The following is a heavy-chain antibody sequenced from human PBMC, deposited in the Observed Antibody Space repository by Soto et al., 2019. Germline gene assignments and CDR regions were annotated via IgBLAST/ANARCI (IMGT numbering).Heavy chain of an antibody. Sequence: GGSLRLSCAASGFTFSSYGMHWVRQAPGKGLEWVSAISGSGGSTYYADSVKGRFTISRDNSKNTLYLQMNSLRAEDTAVYYCAKVDRGGPVRNWGQGTLVTVSS. D-gene: IGHD2-15*01. J-gene: IGHJ4*02. CDR3: AKVDRGGPVRN. V-gene: IGHV3-23*01. CDR2: ISGSGGST. CDR1: GFTFSSYG.